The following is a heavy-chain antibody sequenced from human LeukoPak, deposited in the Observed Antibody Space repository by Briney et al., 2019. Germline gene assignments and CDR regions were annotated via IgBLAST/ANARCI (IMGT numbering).Heavy chain of an antibody. V-gene: IGHV3-48*04. CDR2: ISSSGDTM. CDR3: ARVMGNYASYY. J-gene: IGHJ4*02. Sequence: GGSLRLSCAASGFTFSSYSMNWVRQAPGKGLEWVSYISSSGDTMSYADSVKGRFTISRDNAKNSLYLQMSSLRAEDAAIYYCARVMGNYASYYWGQGALVTVSS. D-gene: IGHD1-7*01. CDR1: GFTFSSYS.